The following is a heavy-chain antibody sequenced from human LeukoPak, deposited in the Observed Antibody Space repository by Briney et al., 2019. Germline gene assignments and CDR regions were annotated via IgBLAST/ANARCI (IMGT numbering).Heavy chain of an antibody. Sequence: GGSLRLSCAASGFTFSSAWMNWVGQAPGKGLECGGRFKSETDGETTDYAAPVKGTFTISRDDSENTLYLQMNSLKTEDTAVYYCTRRSSAAGRQYFDYWGQGTLVTVSS. CDR2: FKSETDGETT. CDR3: TRRSSAAGRQYFDY. CDR1: GFTFSSAW. D-gene: IGHD6-13*01. J-gene: IGHJ4*02. V-gene: IGHV3-15*07.